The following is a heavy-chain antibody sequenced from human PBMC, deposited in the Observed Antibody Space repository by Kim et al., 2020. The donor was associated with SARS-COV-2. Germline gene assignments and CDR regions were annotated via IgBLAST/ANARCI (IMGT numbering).Heavy chain of an antibody. CDR1: GFTFSNYD. V-gene: IGHV3-13*01. CDR2: MGKGGDT. D-gene: IGHD4-4*01. J-gene: IGHJ6*03. CDR3: ARGTPVTTVSYYYMDV. Sequence: GGSLRLSCVASGFTFSNYDMHWVRQATGKGLEWVSVMGKGGDTYYTGSVKGRFTISRENAKNSLYLQMNSLRAGDTAVYFCARGTPVTTVSYYYMDVWGNGTPVAVSS.